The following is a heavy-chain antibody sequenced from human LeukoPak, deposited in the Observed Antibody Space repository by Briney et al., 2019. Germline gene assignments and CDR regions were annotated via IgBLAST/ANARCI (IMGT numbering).Heavy chain of an antibody. J-gene: IGHJ3*02. CDR3: AADPYPTYYYDSSGYLVPDAFDI. D-gene: IGHD3-22*01. CDR1: GFTFTSSA. Sequence: SVKVSCKASGFTFTSSAMQWVQQARGQRLEWIGWIVVGSGNTNYEQKFQERVTITRDMSTSTAYMELSSLRSEDTAVYYCAADPYPTYYYDSSGYLVPDAFDIWGQGTMVTVSS. CDR2: IVVGSGNT. V-gene: IGHV1-58*02.